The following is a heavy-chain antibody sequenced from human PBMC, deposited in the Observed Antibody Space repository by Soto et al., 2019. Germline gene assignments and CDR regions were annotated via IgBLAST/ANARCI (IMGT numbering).Heavy chain of an antibody. CDR1: GFTFSSYG. CDR3: ARLYCSASSCYSVGAFDI. J-gene: IGHJ3*02. Sequence: GSLRLSCAASGFTFSSYGMHWVRQAPGKGLEWVALIWFDGSDKYYTESVKGRFTISRDNSKSTLYLQMNSLRAEDTAVYYCARLYCSASSCYSVGAFDIRGQGTMVTVSS. V-gene: IGHV3-33*01. D-gene: IGHD2-15*01. CDR2: IWFDGSDK.